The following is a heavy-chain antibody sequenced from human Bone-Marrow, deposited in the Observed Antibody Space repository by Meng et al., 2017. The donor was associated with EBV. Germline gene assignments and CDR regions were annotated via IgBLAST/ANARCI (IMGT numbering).Heavy chain of an antibody. Sequence: QVQLQESGPGLVKPSETLSLTCTASGGSVSSGSSYWSWIRQPPGKGLQWIGYIYYSGSTNYNPSLKSRATISMDTSKNQFSLKLSSVTAADTAVYYCAREGSPFYYDSSGYDLWGQGTLVTVSS. CDR1: GGSVSSGSSY. CDR3: AREGSPFYYDSSGYDL. J-gene: IGHJ4*02. CDR2: IYYSGST. V-gene: IGHV4-61*01. D-gene: IGHD3-22*01.